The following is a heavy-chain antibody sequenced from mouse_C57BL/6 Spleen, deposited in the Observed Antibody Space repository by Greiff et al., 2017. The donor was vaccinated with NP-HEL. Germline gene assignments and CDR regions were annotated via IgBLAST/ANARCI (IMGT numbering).Heavy chain of an antibody. D-gene: IGHD1-1*01. V-gene: IGHV5-17*01. CDR2: ISSGSSTI. J-gene: IGHJ1*03. Sequence: DVQLVESGGGLVKPGGSLKLSCAASGFTFSDYGMHWVRQAPEKGLEWVAYISSGSSTIYYADTVKGRFTISRDNAKNTLFLQMTSLRSEDTAMYYCARSTVSRYFDVWGTGTTVTVSS. CDR1: GFTFSDYG. CDR3: ARSTVSRYFDV.